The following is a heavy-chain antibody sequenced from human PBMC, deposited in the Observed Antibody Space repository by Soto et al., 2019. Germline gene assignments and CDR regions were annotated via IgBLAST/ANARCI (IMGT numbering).Heavy chain of an antibody. Sequence: ASVKVSCKASGDTFTSYSMHWVRQAPGQRLEWMGWINAGNGNTKYSQKFQGRVTITRDTSASTAYMELSSLRSDDTAVYYCVVAAQPYYFDYWGQGTLVTVS. CDR3: VVAAQPYYFDY. V-gene: IGHV1-3*01. D-gene: IGHD2-15*01. J-gene: IGHJ4*02. CDR2: INAGNGNT. CDR1: GDTFTSYS.